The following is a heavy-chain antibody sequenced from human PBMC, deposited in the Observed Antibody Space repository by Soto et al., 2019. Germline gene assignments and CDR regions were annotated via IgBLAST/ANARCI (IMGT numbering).Heavy chain of an antibody. CDR2: ISSSGSTI. CDR1: GFTFSDYY. CDR3: ARDTGESQADEDYFDY. Sequence: GGSLRLSCAASGFTFSDYYMSWIRQAPGKGLEWVSYISSSGSTIYYADSVKGRFTISRDNAKNSLYLQMNSLRAEDTAVYYCARDTGESQADEDYFDYWGQGTLVTVSS. D-gene: IGHD3-16*01. V-gene: IGHV3-11*01. J-gene: IGHJ4*02.